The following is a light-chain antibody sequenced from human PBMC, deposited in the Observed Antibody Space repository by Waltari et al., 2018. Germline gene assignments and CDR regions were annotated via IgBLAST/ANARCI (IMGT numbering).Light chain of an antibody. V-gene: IGLV2-14*03. J-gene: IGLJ1*01. Sequence: QSALTQPVSVSGSPGQSITISCTGPLSDVGGSTYVPWYQQHPGKAPKLLIYDVTNRPSGVSNRFSGSKSGNTASLTISGLQAEDEANYHCSSFTSSSTLVFGTGTKVTVL. CDR3: SSFTSSSTLV. CDR2: DVT. CDR1: LSDVGGSTY.